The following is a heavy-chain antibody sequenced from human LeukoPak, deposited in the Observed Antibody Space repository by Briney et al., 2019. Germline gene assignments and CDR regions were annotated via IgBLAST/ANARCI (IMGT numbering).Heavy chain of an antibody. V-gene: IGHV3-23*01. Sequence: GGSLRLSCAASGFTFSTYAMSWVRQAPGKGLEWVSCIGGSGGTTFYADSVKGRFTLSRDNSKNTLYLQMNSLRAEDTAVYYCAKDVDSSGYYLSFDYWGQGTLVTVSS. CDR1: GFTFSTYA. D-gene: IGHD3-22*01. J-gene: IGHJ4*02. CDR2: IGGSGGTT. CDR3: AKDVDSSGYYLSFDY.